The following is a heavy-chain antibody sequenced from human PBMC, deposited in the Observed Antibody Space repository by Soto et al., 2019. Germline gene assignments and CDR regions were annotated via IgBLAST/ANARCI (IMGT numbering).Heavy chain of an antibody. J-gene: IGHJ4*02. V-gene: IGHV1-69*13. Sequence: ASVKVSCKASGGTFSRYAISWVRQAPGQGLEWMGGIIPMFGTANYAQKFQGRVTITAVESTSTAYMELSSLRSEDTAVYYCARQFDYESSGYYYPYWGQGTPVTVSS. CDR3: ARQFDYESSGYYYPY. CDR1: GGTFSRYA. D-gene: IGHD3-22*01. CDR2: IIPMFGTA.